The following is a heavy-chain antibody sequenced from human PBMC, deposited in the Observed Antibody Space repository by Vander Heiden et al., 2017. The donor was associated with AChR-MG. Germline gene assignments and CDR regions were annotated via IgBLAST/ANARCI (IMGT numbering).Heavy chain of an antibody. Sequence: QLQLQESGPGLVKPSETLSLTCTVSGGSISSGSYAWGWGRQPPGMGLEWIRSTYYGGTTYDNPTIKSRVTINVDTSKNQFSLKLSSVTDADTAVYYCATQIRDWYFDLWGRGTLVTVSS. CDR2: TYYGGTT. J-gene: IGHJ2*01. CDR3: ATQIRDWYFDL. CDR1: GGSISSGSYA. V-gene: IGHV4-39*01.